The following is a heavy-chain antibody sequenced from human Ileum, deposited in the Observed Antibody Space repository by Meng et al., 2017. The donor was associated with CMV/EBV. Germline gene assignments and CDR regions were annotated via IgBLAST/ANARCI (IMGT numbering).Heavy chain of an antibody. CDR2: IYSSGNT. Sequence: QGQVQEAGPGQVKPSVTPPLTCTCAGASMRSYLWSWLRQPAGKGLEWIGRIYSSGNTNYNPSLKGRVTVSVDTSQNQFYLKMTSVTAADTAVYYCARIPKNGYDYGLDYWGQGTLVTVSS. CDR1: GASMRSYL. D-gene: IGHD5-12*01. J-gene: IGHJ4*02. V-gene: IGHV4-4*07. CDR3: ARIPKNGYDYGLDY.